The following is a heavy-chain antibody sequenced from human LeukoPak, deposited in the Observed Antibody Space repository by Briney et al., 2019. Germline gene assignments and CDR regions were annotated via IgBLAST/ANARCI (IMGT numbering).Heavy chain of an antibody. J-gene: IGHJ5*02. V-gene: IGHV3-30-3*01. CDR3: ARAGANYYDSSGT. CDR1: GFTFSSYA. D-gene: IGHD3-22*01. Sequence: PGGSLRLSCAASGFTFSSYAMHWVRQAPGKGLEWVAVISYDGSNKYYADSVKGRFTISRDNSKNTLYLQMNSLRAEDTAVYYCARAGANYYDSSGTWGQGTLVTVSS. CDR2: ISYDGSNK.